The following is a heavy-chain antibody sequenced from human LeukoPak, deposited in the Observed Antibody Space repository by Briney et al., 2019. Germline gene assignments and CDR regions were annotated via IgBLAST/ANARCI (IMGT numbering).Heavy chain of an antibody. D-gene: IGHD6-6*01. CDR2: INAGNGNT. V-gene: IGHV1-3*01. J-gene: IGHJ4*02. CDR1: GYTFTSYA. CDR3: ARVEAAARPGSGRALDY. Sequence: GASVKVSCKASGYTFTSYAMHWVRQAPGQRLEWMGWINAGNGNTKYSQKFQGRVTITTDESTSTAYMELSSLRSEDTAVYYCARVEAAARPGSGRALDYWGQGTLVTVSS.